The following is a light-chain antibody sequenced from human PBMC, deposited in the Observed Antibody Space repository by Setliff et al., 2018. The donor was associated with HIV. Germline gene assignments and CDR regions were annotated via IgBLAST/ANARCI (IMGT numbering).Light chain of an antibody. V-gene: IGLV3-21*04. Sequence: SYELTQPPSVSVAPGKTARITCGGNNIGSKSVHWYQQESGQAPVLVIYNDSDRPSGIPERFSGSNSGNTATLTISRVEAGDEADYYCQVWDSSSGHNYVFGTGTKVTVL. CDR3: QVWDSSSGHNYV. CDR2: NDS. J-gene: IGLJ1*01. CDR1: NIGSKS.